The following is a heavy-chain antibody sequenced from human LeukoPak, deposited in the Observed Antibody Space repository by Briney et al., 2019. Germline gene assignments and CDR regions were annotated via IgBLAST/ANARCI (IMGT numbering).Heavy chain of an antibody. CDR1: GFTFSSHG. J-gene: IGHJ4*02. V-gene: IGHV3-23*01. Sequence: GGSLRLSCAASGFTFSSHGMNWVRQAPGKGLEWVSGISGSGGRTYYADSVKGRFTISRDNAKNSLYLQMNSLRAEDTAVYYCARSPGTYYYDSSGYYFDYWGQGTLVTVSS. CDR3: ARSPGTYYYDSSGYYFDY. D-gene: IGHD3-22*01. CDR2: ISGSGGRT.